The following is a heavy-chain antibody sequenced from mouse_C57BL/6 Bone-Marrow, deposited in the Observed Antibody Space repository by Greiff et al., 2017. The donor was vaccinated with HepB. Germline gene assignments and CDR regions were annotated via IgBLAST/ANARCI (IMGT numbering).Heavy chain of an antibody. CDR2: IYYSGTI. J-gene: IGHJ2*01. V-gene: IGHV3-5*01. CDR3: ARVDGYYFDY. Sequence: VQLQQSGPGLVKPSQTVFLTCTVTGISMTTGNYRWSWIRQFPGNKLEWIGYIYYSGTITYNPSLTSRTTITRDTPKNQFFLEMNSLTAEDTATYYCARVDGYYFDYWGQGTTLTVSS. D-gene: IGHD1-1*01. CDR1: GISMTTGNYR.